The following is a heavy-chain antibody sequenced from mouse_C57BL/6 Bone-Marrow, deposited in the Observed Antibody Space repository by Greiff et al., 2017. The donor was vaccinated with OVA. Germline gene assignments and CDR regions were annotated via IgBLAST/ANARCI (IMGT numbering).Heavy chain of an antibody. CDR2: IYPRSGNT. CDR1: GYTFTSYG. V-gene: IGHV1-81*01. J-gene: IGHJ3*01. Sequence: QVHVKQSGAELARPGASVKLSCKASGYTFTSYGISWVKQRTGQGLEWIGEIYPRSGNTYYNEKFKGKATLTADKSSSTAYMELRSLTSEDSAVYFCARDTTGAYWGQGTLVTVSA. CDR3: ARDTTGAY. D-gene: IGHD1-1*01.